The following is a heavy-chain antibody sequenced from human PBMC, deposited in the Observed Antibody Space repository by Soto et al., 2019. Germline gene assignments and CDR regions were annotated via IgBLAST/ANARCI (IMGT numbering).Heavy chain of an antibody. D-gene: IGHD3-10*01. CDR1: GFSLSTREVG. Sequence: SGPTLVNPPQTLTLTCTFSGFSLSTREVGVGWISQPPGKALEWLALIYWDDDKRYRPSLKSRLTIVKDTSKNLVILIMTNMDPEDTATYYCAHRAYYYGSGSYYTHWGQGILVTVSS. CDR3: AHRAYYYGSGSYYTH. CDR2: IYWDDDK. V-gene: IGHV2-5*02. J-gene: IGHJ4*02.